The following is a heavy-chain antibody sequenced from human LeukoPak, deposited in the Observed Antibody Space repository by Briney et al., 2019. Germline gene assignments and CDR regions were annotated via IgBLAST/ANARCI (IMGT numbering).Heavy chain of an antibody. V-gene: IGHV3-9*03. D-gene: IGHD1-26*01. CDR3: VKDIGSGSYRSGGYFDY. CDR1: GFPFDDKA. Sequence: GRSLRLSCAASGFPFDDKAMHWVRQAPGKGLEWVAGISRNSDSTGYADSVKGRFTISRDNAKNSLYLQMNSLRAEDMALYYCVKDIGSGSYRSGGYFDYWGQGTLVTVSS. CDR2: ISRNSDST. J-gene: IGHJ4*02.